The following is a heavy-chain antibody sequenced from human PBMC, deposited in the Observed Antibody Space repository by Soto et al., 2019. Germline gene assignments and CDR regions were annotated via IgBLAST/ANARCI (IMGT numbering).Heavy chain of an antibody. CDR3: ARGISMTVEVQRDAPDKYFFDS. D-gene: IGHD3-22*01. CDR1: GGSFSGYY. Sequence: SETLSLTCAVYGGSFSGYYWTWIRQPPGKGLEWIAEINHSGRSNSNPSLKSRVTVSVDTSKNQFSLKLSSVTAADTAVYYCARGISMTVEVQRDAPDKYFFDSWGQGTLVTVSS. V-gene: IGHV4-34*01. J-gene: IGHJ4*02. CDR2: INHSGRS.